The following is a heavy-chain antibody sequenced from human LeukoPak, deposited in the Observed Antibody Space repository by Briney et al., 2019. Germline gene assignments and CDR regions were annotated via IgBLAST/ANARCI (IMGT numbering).Heavy chain of an antibody. CDR1: GFSISSGFY. D-gene: IGHD6-19*01. CDR2: IYHSGIT. V-gene: IGHV4-38-2*02. Sequence: SETLSLTCSVSGFSISSGFYWGWIRQPPGKGLEWIGNIYHSGITYSTPSLKSRVALSVDTSKNQFSLKLSSLAAADTAVYFCARLGYSSGFAYDYWGQGTLVTVFS. J-gene: IGHJ4*02. CDR3: ARLGYSSGFAYDY.